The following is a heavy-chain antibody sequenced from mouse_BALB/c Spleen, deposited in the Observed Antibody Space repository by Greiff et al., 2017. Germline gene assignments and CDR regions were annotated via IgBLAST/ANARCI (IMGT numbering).Heavy chain of an antibody. CDR1: GYNFTSYW. D-gene: IGHD1-1*01. J-gene: IGHJ2*01. CDR3: AREDYGSFDY. V-gene: IGHV1-55*01. CDR2: IYPGSGST. Sequence: VQLQQPGAELVKPGTSVKLSCKASGYNFTSYWINWVKLRPGQGLEWIGDIYPGSGSTNYNEKFKSKATLTVDTSSSTAYMQLSSLASEDSALYYCAREDYGSFDYWGQGTTLTVSS.